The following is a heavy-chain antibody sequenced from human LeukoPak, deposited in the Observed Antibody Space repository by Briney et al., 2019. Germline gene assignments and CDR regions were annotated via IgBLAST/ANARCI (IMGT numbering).Heavy chain of an antibody. J-gene: IGHJ4*02. CDR3: ARGEYYYGSGSFDY. D-gene: IGHD3-10*01. CDR1: GYTFTGYY. CDR2: INPNSGGT. Sequence: ASVKVSCKASGYTFTGYYMHWVRQAPGQGLEWMRWINPNSGGTNYAQKFQGRVTMTRDTSISTAYMELSRLRSDDTAVYYCARGEYYYGSGSFDYWGQGTLVTVSS. V-gene: IGHV1-2*02.